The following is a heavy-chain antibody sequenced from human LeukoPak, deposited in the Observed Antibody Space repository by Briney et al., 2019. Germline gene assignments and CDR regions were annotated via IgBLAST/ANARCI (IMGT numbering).Heavy chain of an antibody. Sequence: HPGGSLRLSCAASGFTFSSYGMHWVRQAPGKGLEWVAFIRYDGSNKYYADSVKGRFTISRDNSKNTLYLQMNSLRAEDTAVYYCAKDSRSWGYYYYYMDVWGKGTTVTVSS. D-gene: IGHD1-26*01. V-gene: IGHV3-30*02. CDR2: IRYDGSNK. CDR3: AKDSRSWGYYYYYMDV. CDR1: GFTFSSYG. J-gene: IGHJ6*03.